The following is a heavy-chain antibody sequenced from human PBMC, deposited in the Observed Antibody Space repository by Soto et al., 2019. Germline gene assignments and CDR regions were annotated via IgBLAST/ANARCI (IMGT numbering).Heavy chain of an antibody. CDR1: GGTFSSYA. CDR3: ARDRCSSTSCYRGHGMDV. Sequence: QVQLVQSGAEVKKPGSSVKVSCKASGGTFSSYAISWVRQAPGQGLEWMGGIIPIFGTANYAQKFQGRVTITADESTSTAYMELSSLRSEDTAVYYCARDRCSSTSCYRGHGMDVWGHGTTVTVSS. J-gene: IGHJ6*02. CDR2: IIPIFGTA. V-gene: IGHV1-69*01. D-gene: IGHD2-2*02.